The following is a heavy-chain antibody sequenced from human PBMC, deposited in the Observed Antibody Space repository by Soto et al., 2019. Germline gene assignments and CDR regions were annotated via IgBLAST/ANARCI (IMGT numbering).Heavy chain of an antibody. CDR1: GFTFSSYA. CDR2: ISGSGGST. CDR3: AKGFWECSGGSCYSGYFDY. V-gene: IGHV3-23*01. D-gene: IGHD2-15*01. Sequence: GGSLRLSCAASGFTFSSYAMSWVRQAPGKGLEWVSAISGSGGSTYYAGSVKGRFTISRDNSKNTLYLQMNSLRAEDTAVYYCAKGFWECSGGSCYSGYFDYWGQGTLVTVSS. J-gene: IGHJ4*02.